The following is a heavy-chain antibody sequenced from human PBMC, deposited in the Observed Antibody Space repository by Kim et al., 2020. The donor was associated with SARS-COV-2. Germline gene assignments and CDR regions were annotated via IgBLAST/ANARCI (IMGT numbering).Heavy chain of an antibody. CDR2: IYYSGST. J-gene: IGHJ6*02. D-gene: IGHD3-3*01. V-gene: IGHV4-61*01. Sequence: SETLSLTCTVSGGSVSSGSYYWSWIRQPPGKGLEWIGYIYYSGSTNYNPSLKSRVTISVDTSKNQFSLKLSSVPAADTAVYYCARGFREVTIFGVVSYGMHVWGRGTTVTVSS. CDR3: ARGFREVTIFGVVSYGMHV. CDR1: GGSVSSGSYY.